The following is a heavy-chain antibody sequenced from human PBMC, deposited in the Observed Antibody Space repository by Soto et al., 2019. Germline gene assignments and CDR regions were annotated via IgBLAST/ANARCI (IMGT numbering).Heavy chain of an antibody. D-gene: IGHD3-3*01. CDR2: MNPNSGNT. J-gene: IGHJ6*02. CDR1: GYTFTSYD. V-gene: IGHV1-8*01. Sequence: ASLKVCCKSSGYTFTSYDINWVRQATGQGLEWVGWMNPNSGNTGYAQKFQGRVTMTRNTSISTAYMELSGLRSEDTAVYYCARVLSWASYYDFWSGYYNYYYYGMDVWGQGTTVTVSS. CDR3: ARVLSWASYYDFWSGYYNYYYYGMDV.